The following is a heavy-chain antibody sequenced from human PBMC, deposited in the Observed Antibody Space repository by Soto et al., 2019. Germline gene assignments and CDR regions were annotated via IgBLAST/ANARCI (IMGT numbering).Heavy chain of an antibody. Sequence: QVQLVQSGAEVKKPASSVRVSCKASGGTFNSYAITWVRQAPGQGLEWMGGTIPMFGTTNYAEKFQGRVTITADESTNTAYMEPSSMRSEDTAVYYCTRCGIRYHSIGYYLGIDGMDVWGQGTTVIVSS. CDR1: GGTFNSYA. J-gene: IGHJ6*02. V-gene: IGHV1-69*12. CDR2: TIPMFGTT. CDR3: TRCGIRYHSIGYYLGIDGMDV. D-gene: IGHD3-22*01.